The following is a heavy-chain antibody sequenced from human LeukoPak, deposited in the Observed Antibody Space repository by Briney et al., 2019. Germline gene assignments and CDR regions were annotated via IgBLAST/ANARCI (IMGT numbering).Heavy chain of an antibody. CDR2: IYYTGST. Sequence: SETPSLTCTVSGGSISSYYWSWIRQPPGKGLEWIGYIYYTGSTINNPSLKSRVTISVDTSKNQFSLKLSSVTAADTDVYYCARRTLVRDDNYFGMDVWGQGTTVSVSS. J-gene: IGHJ6*02. V-gene: IGHV4-59*08. CDR1: GGSISSYY. D-gene: IGHD3-10*01. CDR3: ARRTLVRDDNYFGMDV.